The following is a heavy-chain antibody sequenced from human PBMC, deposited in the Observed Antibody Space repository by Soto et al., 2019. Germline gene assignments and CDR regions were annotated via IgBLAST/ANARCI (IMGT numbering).Heavy chain of an antibody. J-gene: IGHJ3*02. Sequence: PEEPLKISCKGSGYSFTKYWIAWVRQMPGKGLGWMGIIYPGDSDTRYRPSFQGQVIISVDKSTDTAYVHWISLKASDTAMYYCSRPWAGGATDGFNIWGQGTLDNVSS. V-gene: IGHV5-51*01. CDR1: GYSFTKYW. D-gene: IGHD3-16*01. CDR3: SRPWAGGATDGFNI. CDR2: IYPGDSDT.